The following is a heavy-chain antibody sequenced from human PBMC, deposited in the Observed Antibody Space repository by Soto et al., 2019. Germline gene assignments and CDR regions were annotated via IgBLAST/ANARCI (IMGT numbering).Heavy chain of an antibody. D-gene: IGHD1-26*01. Sequence: SETLSLTCTVSGGSISSSSYYWGWIRQPPGKGLEWIGRIYYSGSTYYNPSLKSRVTISVDTSKNQFSLKLSSVTAADTAVYYCARQLGELFDYWGQGTLVTVSS. CDR1: GGSISSSSYY. CDR3: ARQLGELFDY. V-gene: IGHV4-39*01. J-gene: IGHJ4*02. CDR2: IYYSGST.